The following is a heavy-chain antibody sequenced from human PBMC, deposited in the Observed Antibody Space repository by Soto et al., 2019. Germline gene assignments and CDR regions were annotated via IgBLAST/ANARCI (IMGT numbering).Heavy chain of an antibody. CDR2: ISYRGRA. V-gene: IGHV4-59*11. D-gene: IGHD6-19*01. Sequence: PSETLSLTGTASAGSISSHFWSWVRQPPGKGLEWIGHISYRGRATYNPSLRSRSTFSLNTSNNHFPLMLSSVTTADPAVYYCGLAGREASGMDVWVPGSKVAVSS. CDR3: GLAGREASGMDV. J-gene: IGHJ6*02. CDR1: AGSISSHF.